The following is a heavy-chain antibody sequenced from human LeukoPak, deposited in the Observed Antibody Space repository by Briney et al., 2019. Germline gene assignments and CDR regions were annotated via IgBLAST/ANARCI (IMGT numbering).Heavy chain of an antibody. CDR2: INHSGST. CDR3: ARVCSGGSCYSY. J-gene: IGHJ4*02. D-gene: IGHD2-15*01. V-gene: IGHV4-34*01. CDR1: GGSFSGYY. Sequence: SETLSLTCAVYGGSFSGYYWSWIRQPPGKGLEWIGEINHSGSTNYNPSLKRRVTISVDTSKNQFSLKLSSVTAADTAVYYCARVCSGGSCYSYWGQGTLVTVSS.